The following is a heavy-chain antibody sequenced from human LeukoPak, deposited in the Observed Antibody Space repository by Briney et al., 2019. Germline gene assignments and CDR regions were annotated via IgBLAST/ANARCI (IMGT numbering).Heavy chain of an antibody. Sequence: GGSLRLSCAASGFTFSSYAMSWVRQAPGKGLEWVSAISGSGGSTYYADSVKGRFTISRDNSKNTLYLQMSSLRAEDTAVYYCAKDPGPPLAYCGGDCYSDAFDIWGQGTMVTVSS. V-gene: IGHV3-23*01. CDR2: ISGSGGST. CDR3: AKDPGPPLAYCGGDCYSDAFDI. D-gene: IGHD2-21*02. CDR1: GFTFSSYA. J-gene: IGHJ3*02.